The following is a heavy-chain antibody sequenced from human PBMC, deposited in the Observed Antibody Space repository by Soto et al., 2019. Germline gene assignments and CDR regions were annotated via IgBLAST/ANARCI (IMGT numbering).Heavy chain of an antibody. D-gene: IGHD6-6*01. CDR2: ISSSSSTI. V-gene: IGHV3-48*02. CDR1: GFTFSSYS. CDR3: ARVGSSSSSGY. J-gene: IGHJ4*02. Sequence: EVQLVESGGGLVQPGGSLRLSCAASGFTFSSYSMNWVRQAPGKGLEWVSYISSSSSTIYYADSVKGRFTISRDNAKNSLYLQMNSRRDEDTAVYYCARVGSSSSSGYWGQGTLVTVSS.